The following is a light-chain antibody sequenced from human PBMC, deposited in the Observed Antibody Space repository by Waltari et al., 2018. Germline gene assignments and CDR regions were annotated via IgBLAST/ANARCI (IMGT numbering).Light chain of an antibody. V-gene: IGKV1-39*01. J-gene: IGKJ3*01. CDR2: GAS. CDR3: QQTYRLIT. Sequence: DIQMTQSPSFLSASVGERVTITCRASQRISSYLNWYQMKPGKAPELLIYGASTVQSGVPSRFSGSGFGTDFTLTISSLQPEDFATYYCQQTYRLITFGPGTKVDLK. CDR1: QRISSY.